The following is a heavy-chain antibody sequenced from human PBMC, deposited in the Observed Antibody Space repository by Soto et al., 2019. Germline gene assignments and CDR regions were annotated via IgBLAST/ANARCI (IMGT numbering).Heavy chain of an antibody. CDR1: GFTFDDYD. D-gene: IGHD3-22*01. V-gene: IGHV3-9*01. Sequence: GGSLRLSCAASGFTFDDYDMQWVRQAPGKGLEWVSGISWNSGSIGYADSVKGRFTISRDNARNSLYLQMNSLRPEDTAFYYCAKDMGPYDTSGMDHWGQGTLVTVSS. CDR3: AKDMGPYDTSGMDH. CDR2: ISWNSGSI. J-gene: IGHJ4*02.